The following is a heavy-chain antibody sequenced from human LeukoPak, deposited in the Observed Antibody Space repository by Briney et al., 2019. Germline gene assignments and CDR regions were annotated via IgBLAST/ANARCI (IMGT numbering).Heavy chain of an antibody. D-gene: IGHD3-3*01. CDR2: INPSGGST. CDR3: ARDRYDFWSGYHDAFDI. CDR1: GYTFTSYY. Sequence: GASVKVSCKASGYTFTSYYMHWVRQAPGQGLEWMGIINPSGGSTSYAQKFQGRVTMTRDTSTSTVYMELSSLRSEDTAVYYCARDRYDFWSGYHDAFDIWGQGTMVTVSS. V-gene: IGHV1-46*01. J-gene: IGHJ3*02.